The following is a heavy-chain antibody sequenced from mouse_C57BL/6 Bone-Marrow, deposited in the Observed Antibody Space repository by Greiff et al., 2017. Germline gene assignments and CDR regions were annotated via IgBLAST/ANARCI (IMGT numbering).Heavy chain of an antibody. CDR2: IYPRSGNT. CDR3: ARWGYGSSYGYFDV. V-gene: IGHV1-81*01. Sequence: VQLQQSGAELARPGASVKLSCKASGYTFTSYGISWVKQRTGQGLEWIGEIYPRSGNTYYNEKFKGKATLTADKSSSTAYMELRSLTSEDSAVYFCARWGYGSSYGYFDVWGTGTTVTVSS. J-gene: IGHJ1*03. CDR1: GYTFTSYG. D-gene: IGHD1-1*01.